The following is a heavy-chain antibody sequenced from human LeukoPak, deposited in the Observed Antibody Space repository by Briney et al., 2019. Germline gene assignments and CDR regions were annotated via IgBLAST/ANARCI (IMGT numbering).Heavy chain of an antibody. V-gene: IGHV4-59*01. CDR3: ARGIDY. J-gene: IGHJ4*02. CDR2: IYYSGST. Sequence: SETLSLTCTVSGGSISSYYWSWIRQPPGKGLEWIGYIYYSGSTNYNPSLKSRVTISVDTSKNQFPLKLSSVTAADTAVYYCARGIDYWGQGTLVTVSS. CDR1: GGSISSYY.